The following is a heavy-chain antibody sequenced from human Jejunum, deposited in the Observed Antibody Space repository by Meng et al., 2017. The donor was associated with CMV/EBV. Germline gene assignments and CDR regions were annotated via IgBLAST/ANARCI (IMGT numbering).Heavy chain of an antibody. CDR3: ARWFDP. CDR1: GDSVSGGGYY. J-gene: IGHJ5*02. CDR2: MYNSGTT. V-gene: IGHV4-61*08. Sequence: SLTCTVSGDSVSGGGYYWMWIRQTPGRGLEWIGNMYNSGTTTYNPSLKSRVSISVDISKNQFSLKLRSVTAADTAVYYCARWFDPWGQGILGTVSS.